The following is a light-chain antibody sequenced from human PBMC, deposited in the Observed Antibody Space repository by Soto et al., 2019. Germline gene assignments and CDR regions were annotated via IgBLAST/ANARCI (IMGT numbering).Light chain of an antibody. CDR3: QQYGSSLS. Sequence: EVVMTQSPATLSVSPGERATLSCGGSQSVSYNLAWYQQQPGQAPRLLIYGASSRATGIPDRFSGSGSGTDFTLTISRLEPEDFAVYYCQQYGSSLSFGQGTKVDIK. V-gene: IGKV3-20*01. CDR1: QSVSYN. CDR2: GAS. J-gene: IGKJ1*01.